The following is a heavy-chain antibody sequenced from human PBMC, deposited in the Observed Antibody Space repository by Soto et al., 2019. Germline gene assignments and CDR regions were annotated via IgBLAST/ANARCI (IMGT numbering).Heavy chain of an antibody. CDR3: ARDPLGITSRALSYFTL. J-gene: IGHJ2*01. D-gene: IGHD1-26*01. CDR2: ISYDGSNK. Sequence: QVQLVESGGGVVQPGRSLRLSCAASGFTFSSCAMHWVRQAPGKGLERVAVISYDGSNKYYADTVKGRFTISRDNSKNTLYLSMPSIRAEETFVYYCARDPLGITSRALSYFTLWARGPLATPSS. V-gene: IGHV3-30-3*01. CDR1: GFTFSSCA.